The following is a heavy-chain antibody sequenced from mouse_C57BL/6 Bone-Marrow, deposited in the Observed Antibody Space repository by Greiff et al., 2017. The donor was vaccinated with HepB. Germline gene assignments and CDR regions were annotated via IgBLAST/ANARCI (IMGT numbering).Heavy chain of an antibody. CDR1: GFTFSSYA. V-gene: IGHV5-4*03. CDR3: ARGGKALYYAMDY. D-gene: IGHD2-1*01. CDR2: ISDGGSYT. Sequence: DVMLVESGGGLVKPGGSLKLSCAASGFTFSSYAMSWVRQTPEKRLEWVATISDGGSYTYYPDNVKGRFTISRDNAKNNLYLQMSHLKSEDTAMYYCARGGKALYYAMDYWGQGTSVTVSS. J-gene: IGHJ4*01.